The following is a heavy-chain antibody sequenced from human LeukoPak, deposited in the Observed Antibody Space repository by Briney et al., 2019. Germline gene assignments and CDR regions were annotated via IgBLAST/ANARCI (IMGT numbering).Heavy chain of an antibody. V-gene: IGHV4-30-4*08. D-gene: IGHD6-13*01. Sequence: SQTLPLTCTVSGGSISSGDYYWSWIRQPPGKGLEGIGYIYYSESTYYNPSLKSRVTISVDTSKNQFSLKLSSVTAADTAVYYCARAIAAAGTSFDYWGQGTLVTVSS. J-gene: IGHJ4*02. CDR1: GGSISSGDYY. CDR2: IYYSEST. CDR3: ARAIAAAGTSFDY.